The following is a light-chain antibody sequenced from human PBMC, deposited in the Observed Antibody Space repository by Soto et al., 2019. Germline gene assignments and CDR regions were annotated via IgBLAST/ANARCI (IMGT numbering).Light chain of an antibody. CDR3: SSYTSSRAYV. Sequence: QSVLTQPASVSGSPGQSITISCTGTSSDVGGYNDVSWYQQQSGKAPKPMVHEVSNRPSGVANRFSGSKSGNTASLTISGLQAEDEADYYCSSYTSSRAYVFGIGTKLTVL. CDR1: SSDVGGYND. CDR2: EVS. J-gene: IGLJ1*01. V-gene: IGLV2-14*01.